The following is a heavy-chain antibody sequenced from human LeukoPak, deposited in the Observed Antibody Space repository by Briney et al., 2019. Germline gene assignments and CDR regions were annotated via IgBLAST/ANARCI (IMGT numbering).Heavy chain of an antibody. V-gene: IGHV1-69*06. J-gene: IGHJ6*04. CDR2: NIPIFGTA. CDR3: ASYYGSGSYYKRDGMDV. CDR1: GGTFSSYA. D-gene: IGHD3-10*01. Sequence: WASEKFSCKASGGTFSSYAISWVRHAPGQGLGWMGGNIPIFGTANYAQKFQGRVTITADKSTSTAYMELSSLRSEDTAVYYCASYYGSGSYYKRDGMDVWGKGTTVTVSS.